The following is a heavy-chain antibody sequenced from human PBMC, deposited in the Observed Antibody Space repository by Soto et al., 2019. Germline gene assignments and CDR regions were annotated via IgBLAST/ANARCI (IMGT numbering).Heavy chain of an antibody. Sequence: ASETLSLTYTVSGGSINSGSYYWGWIRQPPGKGLEWIGSAYYSGSTYYNPSLKSRVTISVDTSKNQFSLKLSSVTAADTAVYYCARGPARGVISYWGQGTLVTVSS. D-gene: IGHD3-10*01. CDR3: ARGPARGVISY. CDR1: GGSINSGSYY. J-gene: IGHJ4*02. CDR2: AYYSGST. V-gene: IGHV4-39*01.